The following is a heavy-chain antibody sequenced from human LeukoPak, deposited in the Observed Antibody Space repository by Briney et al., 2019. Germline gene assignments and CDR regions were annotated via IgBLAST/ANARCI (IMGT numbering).Heavy chain of an antibody. Sequence: GGSLRLSCAASGFTFSSYAMNWVRQAPGKGLEWVSGISGSGGRTYYADSVKGRFTISRDNSKNTLYLQMNSLRAEDTAIYYCAKDLAVAGTDYFDYWGQGTLVTVSS. D-gene: IGHD6-19*01. CDR1: GFTFSSYA. J-gene: IGHJ4*02. CDR2: ISGSGGRT. CDR3: AKDLAVAGTDYFDY. V-gene: IGHV3-23*01.